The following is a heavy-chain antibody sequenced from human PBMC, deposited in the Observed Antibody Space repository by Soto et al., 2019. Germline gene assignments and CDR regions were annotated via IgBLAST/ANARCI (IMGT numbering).Heavy chain of an antibody. D-gene: IGHD3-22*01. CDR3: ARGSNYYDSSGYYVPSVKFDY. V-gene: IGHV4-34*01. CDR1: VGSFSVYY. CDR2: INDSGSS. J-gene: IGHJ4*02. Sequence: SETLCLSCAVYVGSFSVYYWSWIRQPPGKGLDLIGQINDSGSSNYNPSLKSRVTISVDTSKNQFSLKLSSVTAADTAVYYCARGSNYYDSSGYYVPSVKFDYWGQGTMVTVSS.